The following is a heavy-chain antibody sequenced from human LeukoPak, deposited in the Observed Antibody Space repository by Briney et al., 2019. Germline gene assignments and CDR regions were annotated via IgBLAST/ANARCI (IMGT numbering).Heavy chain of an antibody. V-gene: IGHV3-33*01. CDR3: TTEGYYVSGIS. D-gene: IGHD3-10*01. CDR1: GFTFSSYG. Sequence: GSLRLSCAASGFTFSSYGMHWVRQAPGKGLEWVAVIWYDGSNKYYADSVKGRFTISRDNSKNTLYLQMNSLRAEDTAVYYCTTEGYYVSGISWGQGTLVTVSS. J-gene: IGHJ5*02. CDR2: IWYDGSNK.